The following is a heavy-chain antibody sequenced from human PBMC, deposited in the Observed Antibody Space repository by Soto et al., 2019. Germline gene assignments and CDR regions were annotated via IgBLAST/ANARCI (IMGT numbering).Heavy chain of an antibody. J-gene: IGHJ4*02. D-gene: IGHD3-22*01. V-gene: IGHV4-30-2*01. CDR3: AREDYYDSSGYYDY. CDR2: MYHSGST. CDR1: GGSISSGGYS. Sequence: PSETLSLTCAVSGGSISSGGYSWSWIRQPPGKGLEWIGYMYHSGSTYYNPSLKSRVTISIDTSKNQFSLKLSSVTAADTAVYYCAREDYYDSSGYYDYWGQGTLVTVSS.